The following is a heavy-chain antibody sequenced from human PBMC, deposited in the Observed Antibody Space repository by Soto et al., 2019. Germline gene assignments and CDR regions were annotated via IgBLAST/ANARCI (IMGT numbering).Heavy chain of an antibody. CDR3: ARLGYCSSTSCPTATYYYGMDV. V-gene: IGHV3-33*01. CDR1: GFTFSSYG. Sequence: PGGSLRLSCAASGFTFSSYGMHWVRQAPGKGLEWVAVIWYDGSNKYYADSVKGRFTISRDNSKNTLYLQMNSLRAEDTAVYYCARLGYCSSTSCPTATYYYGMDVWGQGTTVTVSS. J-gene: IGHJ6*02. D-gene: IGHD2-2*01. CDR2: IWYDGSNK.